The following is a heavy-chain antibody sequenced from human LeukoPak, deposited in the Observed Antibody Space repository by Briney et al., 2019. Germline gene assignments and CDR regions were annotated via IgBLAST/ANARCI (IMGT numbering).Heavy chain of an antibody. CDR2: ISGSGGST. CDR1: GFTFSSYA. J-gene: IGHJ3*02. V-gene: IGHV3-23*01. Sequence: PGGSLRLSSAASGFTFSSYAMSWVRQAPGKGLEWVSAISGSGGSTYYADSVKGRFTISRDNSKNTLYLQMNSLRAEDTAVYYCAKENYYGSGSYYNDAFDIWGQGTMVTASS. D-gene: IGHD3-10*01. CDR3: AKENYYGSGSYYNDAFDI.